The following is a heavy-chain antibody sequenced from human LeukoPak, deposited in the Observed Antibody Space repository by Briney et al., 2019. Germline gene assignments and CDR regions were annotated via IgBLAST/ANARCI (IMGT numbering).Heavy chain of an antibody. Sequence: KPGGSLRLSCAASGFTFSSYSMNWVRQAPGKGLEWVSSISSSSSYIYYADSVKGRFTISRDNAKNSLYLQMNSLRAEDTAVYYCARGTRLRQATTAPEAGYSGQGTLVTVSS. D-gene: IGHD5-12*01. J-gene: IGHJ4*02. CDR2: ISSSSSYI. CDR3: ARGTRLRQATTAPEAGY. V-gene: IGHV3-21*01. CDR1: GFTFSSYS.